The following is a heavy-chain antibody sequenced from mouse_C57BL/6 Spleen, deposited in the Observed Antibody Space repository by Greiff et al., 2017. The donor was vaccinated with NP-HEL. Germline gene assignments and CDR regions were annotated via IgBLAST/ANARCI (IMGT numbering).Heavy chain of an antibody. CDR3: ASSHYYGSRYYAMDY. CDR2: ISNGGGST. D-gene: IGHD1-1*01. CDR1: GFTFSDYY. V-gene: IGHV5-12*01. Sequence: EVQRVESGGGLVQPGGSLKLSCAASGFTFSDYYMYWVRQTPEKRLEWVAYISNGGGSTYYPDTVKGRFTISRDNAKNTLYLQMSRLKSEDTAMYYCASSHYYGSRYYAMDYWGQGTSVTVSS. J-gene: IGHJ4*01.